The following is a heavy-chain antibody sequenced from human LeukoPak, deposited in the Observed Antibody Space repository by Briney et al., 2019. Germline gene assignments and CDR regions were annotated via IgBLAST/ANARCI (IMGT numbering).Heavy chain of an antibody. V-gene: IGHV5-51*01. CDR3: TRQWLGDAFDI. Sequence: GESLKISCKGSGYSFISYWIAWVRQMPGKGLEWMGIIYPGDSDTRYSPSFQGQVTISADKSISAAYLQWSSLKASDTAMYYCTRQWLGDAFDIWGQGTMVTVSS. CDR2: IYPGDSDT. J-gene: IGHJ3*02. D-gene: IGHD6-19*01. CDR1: GYSFISYW.